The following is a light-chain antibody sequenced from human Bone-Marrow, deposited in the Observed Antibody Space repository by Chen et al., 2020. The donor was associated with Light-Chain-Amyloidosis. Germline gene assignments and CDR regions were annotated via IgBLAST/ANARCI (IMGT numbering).Light chain of an antibody. CDR1: NIGSTS. CDR2: DDS. J-gene: IGLJ3*02. CDR3: QVWDRGSDRPV. Sequence: SYVLTQPFSVSVAPGQTATISRGGNNIGSTSVHWYQQTPGQAPLLAVYDDSDRPSGIPVRLSGSNAGNTATLTISRVEAGDEADYYCQVWDRGSDRPVFGGGTKLTVL. V-gene: IGLV3-21*02.